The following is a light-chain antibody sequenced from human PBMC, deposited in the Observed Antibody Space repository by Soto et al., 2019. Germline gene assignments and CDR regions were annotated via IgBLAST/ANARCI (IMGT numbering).Light chain of an antibody. Sequence: EILLTQSPGTLALSPGERATLSCRAGQSVSSSYLAWYPQKRGHAPRLLVYGASSWATGIPDRFSGSGSGTDFTLTISRLEPADSAVYYCQQYGSSPTFGGGTKVDIK. V-gene: IGKV3-20*01. J-gene: IGKJ4*01. CDR1: QSVSSSY. CDR2: GAS. CDR3: QQYGSSPT.